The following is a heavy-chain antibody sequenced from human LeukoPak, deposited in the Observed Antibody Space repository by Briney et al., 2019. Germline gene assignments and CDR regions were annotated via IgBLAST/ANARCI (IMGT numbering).Heavy chain of an antibody. CDR3: ARDGWDIISLDP. Sequence: ASVKVSCKASGYTFTGYYMHWVRQAPGQGLEWMGWINPNSGGTNYAQKFQGRVTMTRDTSISTAYMELSRLGSDDTAVYYCARDGWDIISLDPWGQGTLVTVSS. D-gene: IGHD1-26*01. CDR2: INPNSGGT. J-gene: IGHJ5*02. V-gene: IGHV1-2*02. CDR1: GYTFTGYY.